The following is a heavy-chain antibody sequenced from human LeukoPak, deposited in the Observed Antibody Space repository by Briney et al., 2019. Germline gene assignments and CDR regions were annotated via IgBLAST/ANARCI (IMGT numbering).Heavy chain of an antibody. CDR2: INHSGST. D-gene: IGHD2-15*01. CDR1: GGSFSGYY. J-gene: IGHJ4*02. Sequence: SETLSPTCAVYGGSFSGYYWSWIRQPPGKGLEWIGEINHSGSTNYNPSLKSRVTISVDTSKNQFSLKLSSVTAADTAVYYCARGSQSLGYCSGGSCRAKIFDYWGQGTLVTVSS. V-gene: IGHV4-34*01. CDR3: ARGSQSLGYCSGGSCRAKIFDY.